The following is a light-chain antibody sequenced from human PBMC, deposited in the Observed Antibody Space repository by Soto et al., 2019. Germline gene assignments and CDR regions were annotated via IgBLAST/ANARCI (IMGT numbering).Light chain of an antibody. CDR2: EVS. Sequence: QSVLTQPASVSGSPGQSITISCTGTSDDVGGFNYVSWHQQYPGTAPKLLISEVSNRSSGVSDRFSGSKSGNTASLTISGLQAEDEADYYCSSYTRTTTVVFGGGTKLTVL. CDR3: SSYTRTTTVV. CDR1: SDDVGGFNY. V-gene: IGLV2-14*01. J-gene: IGLJ2*01.